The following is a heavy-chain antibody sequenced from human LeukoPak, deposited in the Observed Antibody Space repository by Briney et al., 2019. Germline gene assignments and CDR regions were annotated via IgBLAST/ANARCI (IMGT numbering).Heavy chain of an antibody. CDR1: GGSISSYY. CDR2: IYYSGST. CDR3: ARASIAAAVYNFDY. J-gene: IGHJ4*02. Sequence: PSETLSLTCTVSGGSISSYYWSWIRQPPGQGLEWIGYIYYSGSTNYNPSLKSRVTISVDTSKNQFSLKLSSVTAADTAVYYCARASIAAAVYNFDYWGQGTLVTVSS. D-gene: IGHD6-13*01. V-gene: IGHV4-59*01.